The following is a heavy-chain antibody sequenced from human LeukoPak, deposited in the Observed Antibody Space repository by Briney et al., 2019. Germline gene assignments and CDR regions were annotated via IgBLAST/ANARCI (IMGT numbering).Heavy chain of an antibody. CDR2: INSDGSST. CDR3: ARVSVGQQLAYDY. CDR1: GFIFSSQW. Sequence: PGGSLRLSCAASGFIFSSQWMHWVRQAPGKGLVWVSRINSDGSSTSYADSVKGRFTISRDNAKNTLYLQMSSLRAEDTAVYYCARVSVGQQLAYDYWGQGTLVTVSS. J-gene: IGHJ4*02. V-gene: IGHV3-74*01. D-gene: IGHD6-13*01.